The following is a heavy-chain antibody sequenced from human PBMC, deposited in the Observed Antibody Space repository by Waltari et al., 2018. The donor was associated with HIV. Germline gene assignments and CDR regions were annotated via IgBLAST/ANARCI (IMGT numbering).Heavy chain of an antibody. Sequence: VQLVQSGAEVREPGASVKVSCQTSGYTFTDFYIHWLRQAPGQGPEWMGWINPKNGDTNFAQEFLGRVAMTRDTSITTAYLELNNLESGDAAIYYCARPNAFTIFGVLTPFDYWGQGTLVAVSS. CDR2: INPKNGDT. D-gene: IGHD3-3*01. J-gene: IGHJ4*02. CDR3: ARPNAFTIFGVLTPFDY. CDR1: GYTFTDFY. V-gene: IGHV1-2*02.